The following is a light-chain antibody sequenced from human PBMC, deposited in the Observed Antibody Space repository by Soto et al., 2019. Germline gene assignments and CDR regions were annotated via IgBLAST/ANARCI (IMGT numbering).Light chain of an antibody. CDR2: KAS. J-gene: IGKJ2*01. CDR3: QQYQSYFYT. V-gene: IGKV1-5*03. Sequence: DIQMTQSPSTLSASVGDRVIITCRASQSISWWLAWYQQKPGKAPKLLIYKASTLESGVPSRFSGSGSGTEFTLTINTLQPDDFATYYCQQYQSYFYTFGQGTKLEIK. CDR1: QSISWW.